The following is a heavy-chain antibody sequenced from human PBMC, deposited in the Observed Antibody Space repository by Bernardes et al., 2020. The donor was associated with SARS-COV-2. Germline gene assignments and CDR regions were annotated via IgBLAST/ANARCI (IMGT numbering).Heavy chain of an antibody. Sequence: GGSLRLSCAASGFTFSSYSMNWVRQAPGKGLEWVSSISSSSSYIYYADSVKGRFTISRDNAKNSLYLQMNGLRAEDTAVYYCARDYMDSASGSYGSPDYWGQGTLVTVSS. CDR3: ARDYMDSASGSYGSPDY. CDR1: GFTFSSYS. J-gene: IGHJ4*02. V-gene: IGHV3-21*01. CDR2: ISSSSSYI. D-gene: IGHD1-26*01.